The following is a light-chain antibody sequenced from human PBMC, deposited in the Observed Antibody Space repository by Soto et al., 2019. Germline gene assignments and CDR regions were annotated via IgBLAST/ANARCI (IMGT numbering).Light chain of an antibody. CDR3: QQRSKWPPYT. J-gene: IGKJ2*01. CDR2: DAF. Sequence: EIVLTQSPATLSLSPGERATLSCRASQSVSSYLAWYQQKPGQPPRLLIYDAFNRATGIPARFSGSGSGTDLTLNISSLEPEDFEVEYCQQRSKWPPYTFGQWTKLEIK. CDR1: QSVSSY. V-gene: IGKV3-11*01.